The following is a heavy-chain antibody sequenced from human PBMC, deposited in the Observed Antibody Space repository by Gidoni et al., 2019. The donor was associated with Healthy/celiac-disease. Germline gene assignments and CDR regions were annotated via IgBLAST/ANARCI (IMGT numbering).Heavy chain of an antibody. Sequence: EVQLLESGGGLVQPGGSLRLSCAASGFPFSSYAMSWVRQAPGKGLEWVSAISGSGGRTYYADSVKGRFTISRDNSKNTLYLQMNSLRAEDTAVYYCAKDISGSGSSYFQHWGQGTLVTVSS. D-gene: IGHD3-10*01. J-gene: IGHJ1*01. V-gene: IGHV3-23*01. CDR1: GFPFSSYA. CDR2: ISGSGGRT. CDR3: AKDISGSGSSYFQH.